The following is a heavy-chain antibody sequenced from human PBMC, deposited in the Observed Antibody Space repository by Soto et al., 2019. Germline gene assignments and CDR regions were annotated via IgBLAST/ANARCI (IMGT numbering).Heavy chain of an antibody. CDR2: INHSGST. CDR3: ARRQGGYYYYYGMDV. J-gene: IGHJ6*02. Sequence: SETLSLTCAVYGGSCSGYYWSWIRQPPGKGLEWIGEINHSGSTNYNPSLKSRVTISVDTSKNQFSLKLSSVTAADTAVYYCARRQGGYYYYYGMDVWGQGTTVTVSS. CDR1: GGSCSGYY. V-gene: IGHV4-34*01.